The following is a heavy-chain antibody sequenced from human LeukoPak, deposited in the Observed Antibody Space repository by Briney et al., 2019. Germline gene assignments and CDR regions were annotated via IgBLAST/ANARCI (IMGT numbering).Heavy chain of an antibody. V-gene: IGHV3-69-1*01. CDR3: TRRYLEDFQDGSSYNHYFDL. Sequence: PGGSLRLPCAASGFDFSAYSMHWVRQVPRKGLAGVSSITSSTGICYGDSVKGRFTISRDNARNSLSLQMSSLRSEDTAVYYCTRRYLEDFQDGSSYNHYFDLWGQGTLVAVSS. J-gene: IGHJ4*02. CDR2: ITSSTGI. D-gene: IGHD2-15*01. CDR1: GFDFSAYS.